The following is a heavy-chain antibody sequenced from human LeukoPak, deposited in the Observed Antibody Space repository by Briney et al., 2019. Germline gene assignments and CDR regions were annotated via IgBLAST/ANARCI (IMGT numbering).Heavy chain of an antibody. CDR1: GYTFTSYY. V-gene: IGHV1-46*01. Sequence: ASVKVSRKASGYTFTSYYMHWVRQAPGQGLEWMGIINPSGGSTSYAQKLQGRVTMTTDTSTSTAYMELRSLRSDDTAVYYCARNRRANWFDPWGQGTLVTVSP. D-gene: IGHD1-26*01. J-gene: IGHJ5*02. CDR3: ARNRRANWFDP. CDR2: INPSGGST.